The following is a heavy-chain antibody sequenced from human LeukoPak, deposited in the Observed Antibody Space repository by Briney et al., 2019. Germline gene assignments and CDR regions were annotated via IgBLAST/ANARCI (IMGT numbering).Heavy chain of an antibody. D-gene: IGHD3-16*02. CDR1: GFTFSSYA. V-gene: IGHV3-30*04. Sequence: GGSLRLSCAASGFTFSSYAMHWVRQAPGKGLEWVAVISYDGSNKYYADSVKGRFTISRDNSKNTLYLQMNSLRAEDTAVYYCARDQGPLLLRLGELSPSGSGFDYWGQGTLVTVSP. CDR3: ARDQGPLLLRLGELSPSGSGFDY. J-gene: IGHJ4*02. CDR2: ISYDGSNK.